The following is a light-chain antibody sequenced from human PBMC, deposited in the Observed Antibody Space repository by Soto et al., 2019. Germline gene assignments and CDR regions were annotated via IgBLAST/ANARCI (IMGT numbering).Light chain of an antibody. Sequence: DIQMTQSPSTLSASIGDRVTITCRASQTINSWLAWYQQKPGKAPRLLIYDASNLESGVPSRFSGSGSGTEFTLTISSLQPDDFATYYCQQGFTFGTGTRLHIK. CDR2: DAS. V-gene: IGKV1-5*01. CDR1: QTINSW. CDR3: QQGFT. J-gene: IGKJ3*01.